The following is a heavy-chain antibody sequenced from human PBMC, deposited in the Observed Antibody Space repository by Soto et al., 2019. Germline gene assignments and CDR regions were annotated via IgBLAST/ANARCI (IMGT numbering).Heavy chain of an antibody. CDR1: VFSLIVYGVR. D-gene: IGHD3-22*01. CDR3: AHNKDSSGFLTS. Sequence: XGPTLMRPPQPLPLTCSFSVFSLIVYGVRVIWFRQPPGETLEWLALIHWNDDKRYSPYLKSRLTITKDTSKNQVVLTLTNLDPLDTGTYFCAHNKDSSGFLTSWGQGILVTVSS. J-gene: IGHJ5*02. CDR2: IHWNDDK. V-gene: IGHV2-5*01.